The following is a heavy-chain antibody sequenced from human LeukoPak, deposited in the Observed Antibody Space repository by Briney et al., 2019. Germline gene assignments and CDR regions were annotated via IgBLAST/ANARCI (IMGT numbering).Heavy chain of an antibody. CDR3: ARGRNGYNFIDY. V-gene: IGHV4-39*07. D-gene: IGHD5-24*01. CDR1: GGSISSSSYY. J-gene: IGHJ4*02. Sequence: PSEALSLTCTVSGGSISSSSYYWGWIRQPPGKGLEWIGSIYYSGSTYYNPSLKSRVTISVDTSMNQFSLNLTSVTAADTAVYYCARGRNGYNFIDYWGQGTLVTVSS. CDR2: IYYSGST.